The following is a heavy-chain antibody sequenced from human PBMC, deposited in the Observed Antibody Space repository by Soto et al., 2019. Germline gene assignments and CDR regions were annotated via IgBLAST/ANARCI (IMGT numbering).Heavy chain of an antibody. Sequence: ASVKVSCKASGYTFTSYDINWVRQATGQGLEWMGWMNPNSGNTGYAQKFQGRVTITRNKSMSTAYMELSSLRSEDTAVYYCARELSQDYYYYMDVWGKGTTVTV. CDR3: ARELSQDYYYYMDV. V-gene: IGHV1-8*01. CDR1: GYTFTSYD. CDR2: MNPNSGNT. J-gene: IGHJ6*03.